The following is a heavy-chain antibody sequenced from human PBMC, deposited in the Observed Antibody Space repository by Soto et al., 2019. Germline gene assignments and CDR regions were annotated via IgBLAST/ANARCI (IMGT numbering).Heavy chain of an antibody. Sequence: SETLSLTCTVSGGSISSYYWTWIRQSPGRGLEWIGYIYYSGITNYNPSLKSRVTISVDTSRNQFSLKLASVTAADTAAYYCATGKFFLNCFGYWGQGALVTVSS. D-gene: IGHD1-26*01. CDR2: IYYSGIT. V-gene: IGHV4-59*01. CDR3: ATGKFFLNCFGY. CDR1: GGSISSYY. J-gene: IGHJ4*02.